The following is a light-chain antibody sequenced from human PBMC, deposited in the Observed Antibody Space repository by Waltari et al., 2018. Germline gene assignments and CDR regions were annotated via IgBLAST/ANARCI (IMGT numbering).Light chain of an antibody. V-gene: IGKV3-11*01. CDR2: DAS. J-gene: IGKJ4*01. CDR3: QQRSNWPLT. Sequence: EIVLTQSPATLSLSPGERATLSCRASQSVSSYLAWYQQKGGQAPRLLIYDASNRATGIPARFSGSGSGTDFTLTISSLEPEDLAVYYCQQRSNWPLTFGGGTKVEIK. CDR1: QSVSSY.